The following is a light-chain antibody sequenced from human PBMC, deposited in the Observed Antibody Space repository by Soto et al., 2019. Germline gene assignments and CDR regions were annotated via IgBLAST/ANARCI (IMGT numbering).Light chain of an antibody. V-gene: IGKV4-1*01. CDR3: QQYYSTPVT. CDR1: QSVLYSSNNKNY. J-gene: IGKJ4*01. Sequence: DIVMTQSPDSLAVSLGERATINCKSSQSVLYSSNNKNYLAWYQQKPGQPPKLLIYWTSTRESGVPDRFSGSGSGTDFTLTISSLQAEDVAVYYCQQYYSTPVTFGGGTMLEIK. CDR2: WTS.